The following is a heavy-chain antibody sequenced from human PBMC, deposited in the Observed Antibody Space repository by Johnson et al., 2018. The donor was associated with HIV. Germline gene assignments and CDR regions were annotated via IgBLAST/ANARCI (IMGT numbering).Heavy chain of an antibody. CDR3: ARGLITMIVVVTFDAFDI. D-gene: IGHD3-22*01. CDR1: GFTFSSYA. Sequence: QVQLVESGGGVVQPGRSLRLSCAASGFTFSSYAMHWVRQAPGKGLEWVAVISYDGSNKYYADSVTGLFTISRDNSKKTLYLQMNSRRAEDTAVYSCARGLITMIVVVTFDAFDIWGQGTMVTVSS. CDR2: ISYDGSNK. J-gene: IGHJ3*02. V-gene: IGHV3-30*04.